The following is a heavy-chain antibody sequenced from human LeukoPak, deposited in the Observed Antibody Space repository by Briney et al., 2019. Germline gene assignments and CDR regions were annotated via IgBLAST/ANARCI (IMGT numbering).Heavy chain of an antibody. CDR2: ISYSGST. D-gene: IGHD1-1*01. V-gene: IGHV4-59*01. CDR3: AREGTAGTNLNWFDP. Sequence: SETLSLTCTVSGGSISSYYWSWIRQPPGQGLEWIGYISYSGSTNFNPSLKSRVTISVDTSKNQFSLKLSSVTAADTAVYYCAREGTAGTNLNWFDPWGQGTLVTVSS. CDR1: GGSISSYY. J-gene: IGHJ5*02.